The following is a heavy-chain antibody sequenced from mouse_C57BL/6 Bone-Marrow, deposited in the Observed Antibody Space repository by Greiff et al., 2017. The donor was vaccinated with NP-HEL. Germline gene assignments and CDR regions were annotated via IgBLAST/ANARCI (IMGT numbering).Heavy chain of an antibody. CDR3: AREEYYFDWYFDV. CDR2: IDPSDSET. Sequence: QVQLQQPGAELVRPGSSVKLSCKASGYTFTSYWMHWVKQRPIQGLEWIGNIDPSDSETHYNQKFKDKATLTVDKSSSTAYMQLSSLTSEDSAVYYCAREEYYFDWYFDVWGTGTTVTVSS. J-gene: IGHJ1*03. V-gene: IGHV1-52*01. D-gene: IGHD1-1*01. CDR1: GYTFTSYW.